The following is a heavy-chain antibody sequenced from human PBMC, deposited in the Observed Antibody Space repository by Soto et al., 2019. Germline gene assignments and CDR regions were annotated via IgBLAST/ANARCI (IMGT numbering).Heavy chain of an antibody. V-gene: IGHV1-69*13. J-gene: IGHJ6*02. CDR3: ARVRLIVDTAMVTDYGMDV. CDR1: GGTFSSYA. CDR2: IIPIFGTA. D-gene: IGHD5-18*01. Sequence: GASVKVSCKASGGTFSSYAISWVRQAPGQGLEWMGGIIPIFGTANYAQKFQGRVTITADESTSTAYMELSSLRSEDTAVYYCARVRLIVDTAMVTDYGMDVWGQGTTVTVSS.